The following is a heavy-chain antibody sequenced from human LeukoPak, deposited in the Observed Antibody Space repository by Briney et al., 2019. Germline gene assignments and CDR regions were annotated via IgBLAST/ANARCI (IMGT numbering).Heavy chain of an antibody. V-gene: IGHV3-33*01. Sequence: PGRSLRLSCAASGFTFSSYGMHWVRQAPGKGLEWVAVIWYDGSNKYYADSVKGRFTTSRDNSKNTLYLQMNSLRAEDTAVYYCARDGQWLADFDYWGQGTLVTVSS. J-gene: IGHJ4*02. CDR2: IWYDGSNK. D-gene: IGHD6-19*01. CDR1: GFTFSSYG. CDR3: ARDGQWLADFDY.